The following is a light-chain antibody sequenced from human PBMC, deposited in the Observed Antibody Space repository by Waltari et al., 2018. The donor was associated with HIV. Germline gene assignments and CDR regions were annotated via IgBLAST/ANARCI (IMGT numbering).Light chain of an antibody. Sequence: DIVMTQSPDSLAVSLGERAPIHCKSSQSVLYSSNNKNYLAWYQQKPGQPPKLLISWASTRESGVPDRFSGSGSGTDFTLTISSLQAEDVAVYYCQQYYSTLTFGGGTKVEIK. J-gene: IGKJ4*01. V-gene: IGKV4-1*01. CDR1: QSVLYSSNNKNY. CDR3: QQYYSTLT. CDR2: WAS.